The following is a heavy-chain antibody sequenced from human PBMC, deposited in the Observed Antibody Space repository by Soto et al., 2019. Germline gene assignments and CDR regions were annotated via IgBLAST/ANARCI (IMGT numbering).Heavy chain of an antibody. CDR3: GXXEGLATISYYFDY. J-gene: IGHJ4*02. Sequence: ETLSLTCTVSGGSVSISSYYWCWVLQPPGKGLEWIGSVYYSGSTYYNPSLESRVTISVDKSKNQFSLKLMSLSAADTAVYTXGXXEGLATISYYFDYWGQGALVTVSS. CDR1: GGSVSISSYY. D-gene: IGHD6-6*01. CDR2: VYYSGST. V-gene: IGHV4-39*01.